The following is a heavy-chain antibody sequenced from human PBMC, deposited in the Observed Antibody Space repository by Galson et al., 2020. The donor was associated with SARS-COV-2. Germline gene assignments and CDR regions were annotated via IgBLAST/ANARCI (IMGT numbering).Heavy chain of an antibody. CDR3: ARLVGPGIADDDDFDL. D-gene: IGHD1-26*01. Sequence: GESLKISCAASGFTFSSYWMHWVRQAPGKGLVWVSRIKSDASDRTYADSVKGRFTISRDNAKNTLYLQMNSLRGEDTAVYYCARLVGPGIADDDDFDLWGQGTLVTVSS. J-gene: IGHJ4*02. CDR1: GFTFSSYW. V-gene: IGHV3-74*01. CDR2: IKSDASDR.